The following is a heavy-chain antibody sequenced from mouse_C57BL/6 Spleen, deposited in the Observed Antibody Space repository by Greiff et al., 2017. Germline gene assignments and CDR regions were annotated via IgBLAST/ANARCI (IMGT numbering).Heavy chain of an antibody. V-gene: IGHV10-1*01. CDR3: VRHEGDSSGPYAMDY. Sequence: EVQRVESGGGLVQPKGSLKLSCAASGFSFNTYAMNWVRQAPGKGLEWVARIRSKSNNYATYYADSVKDRFTISRDDSESMLYLQMNNLKTEDTAMYYCVRHEGDSSGPYAMDYWGQGTSVTVSS. CDR2: IRSKSNNYAT. J-gene: IGHJ4*01. CDR1: GFSFNTYA. D-gene: IGHD3-2*02.